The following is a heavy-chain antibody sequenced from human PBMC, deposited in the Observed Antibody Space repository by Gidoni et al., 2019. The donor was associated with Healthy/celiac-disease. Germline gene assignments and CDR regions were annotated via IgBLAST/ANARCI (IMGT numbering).Heavy chain of an antibody. CDR2: IIPIFGTA. Sequence: QVQLVQSGAEVKRPGSPVKVACKASGGTFSIYAISWVRQAPGQGLEWMGGIIPIFGTANYAQKFQGRVTITADESTSTAYMELSRLRSENTAVYYCARDLSRSVGTIGGTFDYWGQGTLVTVSS. D-gene: IGHD1-26*01. CDR3: ARDLSRSVGTIGGTFDY. J-gene: IGHJ4*02. CDR1: GGTFSIYA. V-gene: IGHV1-69*01.